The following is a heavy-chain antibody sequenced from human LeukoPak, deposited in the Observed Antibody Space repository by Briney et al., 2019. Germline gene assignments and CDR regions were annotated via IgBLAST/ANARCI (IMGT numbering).Heavy chain of an antibody. CDR1: GFTFSSYD. Sequence: SGGSLRLSCAASGFTFSSYDMSWVRQAPGKGLEWIGRIYHSGNTYYNPSLKSRVTMSVDTSKNQFSLNLRSVTAADTAVYYCARADYSSSWSHEYFYMDVWGKGTTVTVSS. CDR2: IYHSGNT. V-gene: IGHV4-38-2*01. CDR3: ARADYSSSWSHEYFYMDV. D-gene: IGHD6-13*01. J-gene: IGHJ6*03.